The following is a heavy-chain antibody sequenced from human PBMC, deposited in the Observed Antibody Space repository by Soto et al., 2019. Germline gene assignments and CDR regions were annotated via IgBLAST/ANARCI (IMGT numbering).Heavy chain of an antibody. D-gene: IGHD6-6*01. CDR1: GGSISSSNW. J-gene: IGHJ6*02. V-gene: IGHV4-4*02. CDR2: IYHSGST. Sequence: SETLSLTCAVSGGSISSSNWWSWVRQPPGKGLEWIGEIYHSGSTNYNPSLKSRVTISVDKSKNQFSLKLSSVTAADTAVYYCARHSSSSNYYYYYGMDVWGQGTTVTVSS. CDR3: ARHSSSSNYYYYYGMDV.